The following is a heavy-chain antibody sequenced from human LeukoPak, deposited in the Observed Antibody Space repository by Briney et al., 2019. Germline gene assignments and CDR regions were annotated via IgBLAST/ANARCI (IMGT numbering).Heavy chain of an antibody. D-gene: IGHD3-16*02. CDR1: GGSISSSSYY. CDR2: IYYSGST. CDR3: ARLRLGELSLY. V-gene: IGHV4-39*07. J-gene: IGHJ4*02. Sequence: PSETLSLTCTVSGGSISSSSYYWGWIRQPPGKGLERIGSIYYSGSTYYNPSLKSRVTISVDTSKNQFSLKLSSVTAADTAVYYCARLRLGELSLYWGQGTLVTVSS.